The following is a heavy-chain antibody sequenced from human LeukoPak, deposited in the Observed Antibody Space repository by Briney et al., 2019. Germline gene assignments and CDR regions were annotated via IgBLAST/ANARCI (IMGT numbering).Heavy chain of an antibody. CDR2: INHSGST. CDR3: ARESITMVRGVRIPNWFDP. Sequence: PSETLSLTCAVYGGSFSGYYWSWIRQPPGKGLEWIGEINHSGSTNYNPSLKSRVTISVDTSKNQFSLKLSSVTAADTAVYYCARESITMVRGVRIPNWFDPWGQGTLVTVSS. V-gene: IGHV4-34*01. D-gene: IGHD3-10*01. CDR1: GGSFSGYY. J-gene: IGHJ5*02.